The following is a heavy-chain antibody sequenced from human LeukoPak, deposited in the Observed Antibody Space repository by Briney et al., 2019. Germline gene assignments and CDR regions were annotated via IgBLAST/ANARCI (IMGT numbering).Heavy chain of an antibody. CDR1: GGTFSSYA. Sequence: AASVKVSCXASGGTFSSYAINWVRQAPGQGLEWMGGIIPIFGTANYAQKFQGRVTITTDESTSTAYMELSSLRSEDTAVYYCASTREDYYDSSGYNVINYWGQGTLVTVSS. V-gene: IGHV1-69*05. D-gene: IGHD3-22*01. CDR2: IIPIFGTA. CDR3: ASTREDYYDSSGYNVINY. J-gene: IGHJ4*02.